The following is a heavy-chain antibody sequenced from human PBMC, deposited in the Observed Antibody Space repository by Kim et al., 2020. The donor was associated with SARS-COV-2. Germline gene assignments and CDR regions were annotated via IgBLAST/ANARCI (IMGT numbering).Heavy chain of an antibody. CDR3: AGDKNYAFDI. D-gene: IGHD1-7*01. V-gene: IGHV1-18*01. CDR1: GYTFTSHG. J-gene: IGHJ3*02. Sequence: ASVKVSCRNSGYTFTSHGNSRVWQAPGQALEWMGWISAYRGNTNYAQRFEGRVTMTTDTSTSTGYMELRSLISDDTAGYYCAGDKNYAFDIWGQGTRVTVAS. CDR2: ISAYRGNT.